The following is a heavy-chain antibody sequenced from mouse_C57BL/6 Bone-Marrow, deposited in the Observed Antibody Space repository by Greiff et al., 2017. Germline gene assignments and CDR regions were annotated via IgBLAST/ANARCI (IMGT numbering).Heavy chain of an antibody. CDR1: GFTFSSYT. J-gene: IGHJ1*03. D-gene: IGHD1-1*01. V-gene: IGHV5-9*01. Sequence: EVMLVESGGGLVKPGGSLKLSCAASGFTFSSYTMSWVRQTPEKRLEWVATISGGGGNTYYPDSVKGRFTISRDNAKNTLYLQMSSLRSEDTALYYCARPHYYGSSYGYWYFDVWGTGTTVTVSS. CDR3: ARPHYYGSSYGYWYFDV. CDR2: ISGGGGNT.